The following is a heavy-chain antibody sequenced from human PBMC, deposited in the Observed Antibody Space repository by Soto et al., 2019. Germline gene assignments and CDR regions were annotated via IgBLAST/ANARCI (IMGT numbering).Heavy chain of an antibody. CDR1: GFTFSSYA. CDR3: AKMGVDYGGPPEGAFFDY. D-gene: IGHD4-17*01. CDR2: ISGSGGST. Sequence: GGSLRLSCAASGFTFSSYAMSWVRQAPGKGLEWVSAISGSGGSTYYADSVKGRFTISRDNSKNTLYLQMNSLRAEDTAVYYCAKMGVDYGGPPEGAFFDYWGQGTLVTVSS. V-gene: IGHV3-23*01. J-gene: IGHJ4*02.